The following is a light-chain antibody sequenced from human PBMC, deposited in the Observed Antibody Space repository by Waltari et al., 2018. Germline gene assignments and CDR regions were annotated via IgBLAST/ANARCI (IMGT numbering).Light chain of an antibody. V-gene: IGKV4-1*01. CDR1: QSVLYSSNNKNY. J-gene: IGKJ1*01. CDR2: WAS. CDR3: QHYYSPPWT. Sequence: DIVMTQSPDSLAVSLGERATINCKSSQSVLYSSNNKNYLAWYQQKPGQPPKLLIYWASTRESGVPERFSGSVSGTDFTLTISSLQAEDVAVYYCQHYYSPPWTFGQGTKVEIK.